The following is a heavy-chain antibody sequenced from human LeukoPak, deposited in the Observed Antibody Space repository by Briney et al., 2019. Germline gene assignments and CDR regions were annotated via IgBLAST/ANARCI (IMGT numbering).Heavy chain of an antibody. CDR1: GFRVRDYY. V-gene: IGHV3-66*03. J-gene: IGHJ5*02. Sequence: GGSLRLSCAVSGFRVRDYYMSEVRQAPGKGLEWVGLIRDSGEAFYADFARGRFAISRDEYENTLYLQMNSLRVEDTAVYFCARDRAANQDWVEFDPWGQGTPVIVSS. D-gene: IGHD3/OR15-3a*01. CDR2: IRDSGEA. CDR3: ARDRAANQDWVEFDP.